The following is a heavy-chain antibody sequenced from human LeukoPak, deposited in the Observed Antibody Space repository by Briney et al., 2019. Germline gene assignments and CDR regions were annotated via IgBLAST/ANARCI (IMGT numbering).Heavy chain of an antibody. Sequence: PSETLSLTCAVSGGSISSGGYSWSWIRQPPGKGLEWIGYIYHSGSTYYNPSLKSRVTISVDTSKNQFSLKLNSVTAADTAVYYCAREDPQTKVPEGMDVWGQGTTVTVSS. V-gene: IGHV4-30-2*01. CDR2: IYHSGST. CDR1: GGSISSGGYS. J-gene: IGHJ6*02. CDR3: AREDPQTKVPEGMDV. D-gene: IGHD4/OR15-4a*01.